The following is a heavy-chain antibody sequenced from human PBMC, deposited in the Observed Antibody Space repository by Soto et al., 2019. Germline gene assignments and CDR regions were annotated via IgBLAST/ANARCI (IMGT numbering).Heavy chain of an antibody. Sequence: PSETLSLTCTVSGGSISSYYWSWIRQPPGKGLEWIGYIYYSGSTNYNPSLKSRVTISVDTSKNQFSLKVSSVTAADTAVYYCARLSVDLNDYWSLDPWGQGTLVTVSS. CDR3: ARLSVDLNDYWSLDP. V-gene: IGHV4-59*01. CDR2: IYYSGST. D-gene: IGHD1-1*01. CDR1: GGSISSYY. J-gene: IGHJ5*02.